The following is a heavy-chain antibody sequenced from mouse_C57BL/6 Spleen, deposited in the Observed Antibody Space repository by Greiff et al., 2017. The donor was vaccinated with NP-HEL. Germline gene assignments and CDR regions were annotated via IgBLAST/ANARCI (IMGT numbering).Heavy chain of an antibody. CDR2: ISSGSSTI. J-gene: IGHJ4*01. CDR1: GFTFSDYG. CDR3: ARRTGKAMDY. D-gene: IGHD4-1*01. Sequence: DVMLVESGGGLVKPGGSLKLSCAASGFTFSDYGVHWVRQAPEKGLEWVAYISSGSSTIYYADTVKGRFTISRDNAKNTLFLQMTSLRSEDTAMYYCARRTGKAMDYWGQGTSVTVSS. V-gene: IGHV5-17*01.